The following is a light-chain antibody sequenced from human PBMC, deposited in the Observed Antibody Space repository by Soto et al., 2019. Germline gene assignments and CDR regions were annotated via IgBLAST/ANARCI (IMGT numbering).Light chain of an antibody. CDR1: QSIHSW. Sequence: DFPMTQSPATLSASVGDRATITCRASQSIHSWLAWYQQKPGRTPKLLIYKASTIESGVPSRFSGSGSGTEFTLIISSMQPDDFATYYCQQYNSHPYTFGQGTKLEIK. V-gene: IGKV1-5*03. J-gene: IGKJ2*01. CDR2: KAS. CDR3: QQYNSHPYT.